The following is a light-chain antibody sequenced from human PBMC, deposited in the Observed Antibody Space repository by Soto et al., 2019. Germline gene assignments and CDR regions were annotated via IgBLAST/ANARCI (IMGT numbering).Light chain of an antibody. CDR2: GAS. CDR1: QSVSSN. CDR3: LQDNNWPLG. J-gene: IGKJ3*01. Sequence: EIVMTQSPATLSVSPGERATLSCRASQSVSSNLAWYQQKPGQAPRLLIYGASTRATGIPARFSGSGSGTEFTLTISSLQSEDFAVYYCLQDNNWPLGFGPGTKVDIK. V-gene: IGKV3-15*01.